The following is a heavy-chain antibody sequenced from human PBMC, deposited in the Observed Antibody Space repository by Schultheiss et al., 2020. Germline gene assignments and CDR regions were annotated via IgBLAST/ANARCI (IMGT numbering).Heavy chain of an antibody. Sequence: GALRLSCAASGFTFSSYSMNWVRQAPGKGLEWVSYISSSSSTIYYADSVKGRFTISRDNAKNSLYLQMNSLRAEDTAVYYCAKDDGDYVYYYYGMDVWGQGTTVTVSS. CDR1: GFTFSSYS. J-gene: IGHJ6*02. D-gene: IGHD4-17*01. CDR3: AKDDGDYVYYYYGMDV. CDR2: ISSSSSTI. V-gene: IGHV3-48*01.